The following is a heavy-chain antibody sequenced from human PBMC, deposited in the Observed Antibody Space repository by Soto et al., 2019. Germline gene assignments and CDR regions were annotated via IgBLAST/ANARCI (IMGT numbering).Heavy chain of an antibody. V-gene: IGHV3-7*01. D-gene: IGHD3-22*01. CDR3: VRGGYFFND. J-gene: IGHJ4*02. Sequence: EVQLVDSGGDLVQPGESLRLSCAASGFPFSSYWMSWVRQAPGKGLEWVANIEPDGSEKYYVDSVKGRFTISRDNAKTSLYLQMNSLRAEDTALYFCVRGGYFFNDWGQGTLVTVSS. CDR2: IEPDGSEK. CDR1: GFPFSSYW.